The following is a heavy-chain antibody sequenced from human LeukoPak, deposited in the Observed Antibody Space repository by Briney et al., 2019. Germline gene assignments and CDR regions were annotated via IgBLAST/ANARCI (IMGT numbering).Heavy chain of an antibody. J-gene: IGHJ4*02. CDR2: INHSGST. Sequence: PSETLSLTXAVYGGSFSGYYWSWIRQPPGKGLEWIGEINHSGSTNYNPSLKSRVTISVDTSKNQFSLKLSSVTAADTAVYYCARDPYYYGSSGYYYDYWGQGTLVTVSS. V-gene: IGHV4-34*01. D-gene: IGHD3-22*01. CDR3: ARDPYYYGSSGYYYDY. CDR1: GGSFSGYY.